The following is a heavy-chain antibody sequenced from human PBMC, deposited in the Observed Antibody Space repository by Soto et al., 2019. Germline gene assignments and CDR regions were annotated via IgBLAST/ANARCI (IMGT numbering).Heavy chain of an antibody. J-gene: IGHJ3*02. CDR2: INHSGST. CDR3: ASESPYCSGGSCYGSAFDI. CDR1: GGSFSGYY. D-gene: IGHD2-15*01. Sequence: SETQSLTYAVYGGSFSGYYWSWIRQHPGKGLEWIGEINHSGSTNYNPSLKSRVTISVDTSKNQFSLKLSSVTAADTAVYYCASESPYCSGGSCYGSAFDIWGQGTMVTVAS. V-gene: IGHV4-34*01.